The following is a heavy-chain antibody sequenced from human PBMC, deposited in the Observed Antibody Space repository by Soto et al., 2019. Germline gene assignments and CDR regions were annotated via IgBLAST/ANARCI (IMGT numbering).Heavy chain of an antibody. Sequence: SQTLSLTCAISGDSVSSNSAAWNWTRQSPSRGLEWLGRTYYRSKWYNDYAVSVKSRITINPDTSKNQFSLQLNSVTPEDTAVYYCAREHYDILTGYSPYYYYYGMDVWGQGTTVTVSS. D-gene: IGHD3-9*01. J-gene: IGHJ6*02. CDR1: GDSVSSNSAA. CDR2: TYYRSKWYN. CDR3: AREHYDILTGYSPYYYYYGMDV. V-gene: IGHV6-1*01.